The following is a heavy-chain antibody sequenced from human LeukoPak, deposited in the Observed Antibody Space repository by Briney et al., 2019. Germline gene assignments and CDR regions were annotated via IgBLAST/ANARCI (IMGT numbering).Heavy chain of an antibody. CDR3: ARGDSALGYCSSTSCGWFDL. D-gene: IGHD2-2*01. J-gene: IGHJ5*02. Sequence: GASVKVSCKASGYTFTSYGISWVRQAPGQGLEWMGWISAYNGNTNYAQKLQGRVTMTTDTSTSTAYMELRSLRSDDTAVYYCARGDSALGYCSSTSCGWFDLWGQGTLVTVSS. CDR1: GYTFTSYG. CDR2: ISAYNGNT. V-gene: IGHV1-18*01.